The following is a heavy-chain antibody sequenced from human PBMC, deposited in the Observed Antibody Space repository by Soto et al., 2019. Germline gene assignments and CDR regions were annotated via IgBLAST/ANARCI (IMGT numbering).Heavy chain of an antibody. CDR3: TSVIWDYGAPNWYLAL. CDR2: IRSKSYGKTT. J-gene: IGHJ2*01. V-gene: IGHV3-49*03. Sequence: GGSLRLSCSTSGFTFCDYGMTWFRQAPGKGLEWVGLIRSKSYGKTTEYAASATDRFTISRDDSKRIAYLQMNSLKADDTAVYYCTSVIWDYGAPNWYLALWGRGTLLTVSS. D-gene: IGHD4-17*01. CDR1: GFTFCDYG.